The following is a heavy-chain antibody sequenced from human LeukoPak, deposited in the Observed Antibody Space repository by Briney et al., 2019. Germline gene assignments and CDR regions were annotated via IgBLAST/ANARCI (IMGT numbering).Heavy chain of an antibody. CDR3: ARDKNYYYDSSGYPGGHYFDY. J-gene: IGHJ4*02. CDR1: GYTFTSCG. D-gene: IGHD3-22*01. CDR2: ISAYNGNT. Sequence: ASVKVSCKASGYTFTSCGISWVRQAPGQGLEWMGWISAYNGNTNFAPKLQGRVTMTTDTSTSTAYMELRSLRSDDTAVYYCARDKNYYYDSSGYPGGHYFDYWGQGTLVTVSS. V-gene: IGHV1-18*01.